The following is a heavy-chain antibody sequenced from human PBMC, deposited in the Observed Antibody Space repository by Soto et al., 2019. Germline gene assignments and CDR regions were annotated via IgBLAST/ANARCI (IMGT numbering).Heavy chain of an antibody. Sequence: PSETLSLTCTVSGGSISSGDYYWSWIRQPPGKGLEWIGYIYYSGSTYYNPSLKSRVTISVDTSKNQFSLKLSSVTAADTAVYYCARDFLWDYDDYVGGMDVWGQGTTVTVSS. J-gene: IGHJ6*02. CDR1: GGSISSGDYY. D-gene: IGHD4-17*01. CDR3: ARDFLWDYDDYVGGMDV. CDR2: IYYSGST. V-gene: IGHV4-30-4*01.